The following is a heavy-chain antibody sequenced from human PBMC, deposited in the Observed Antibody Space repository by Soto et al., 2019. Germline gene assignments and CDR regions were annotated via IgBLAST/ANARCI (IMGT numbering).Heavy chain of an antibody. Sequence: EVQLLESGGGLVQPEGSLRLSCAASGFTFSSHAMSWVRQAPGKGLEWVSAISYSGTTTYYAESVKGRFTISRDNSKNPLYLKMNSLRVEDTAIYYWAKRFTLFGEVKLSPDFDYWGQGTLVTVSS. V-gene: IGHV3-23*01. J-gene: IGHJ4*02. CDR1: GFTFSSHA. CDR2: ISYSGTTT. CDR3: AKRFTLFGEVKLSPDFDY. D-gene: IGHD3-3*01.